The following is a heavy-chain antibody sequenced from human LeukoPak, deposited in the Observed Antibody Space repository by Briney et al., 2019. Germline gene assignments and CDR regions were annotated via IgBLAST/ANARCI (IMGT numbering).Heavy chain of an antibody. CDR2: IYYSGST. V-gene: IGHV4-31*03. Sequence: SQTLSLTCTVSGGSISSGDYYWGWIRQHPGKGLEWIGYIYYSGSTYYNPSLKSRVTISVDTSKNQFSLKLSSVTAADTAVYYCARDSVVVAATGYYYYGMDVWGQGTTVTVSS. CDR1: GGSISSGDYY. D-gene: IGHD2-15*01. CDR3: ARDSVVVAATGYYYYGMDV. J-gene: IGHJ6*02.